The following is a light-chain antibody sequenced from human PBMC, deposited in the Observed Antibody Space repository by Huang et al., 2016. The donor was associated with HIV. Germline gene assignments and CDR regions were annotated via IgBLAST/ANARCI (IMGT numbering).Light chain of an antibody. CDR3: QQADSFPRT. CDR2: AAS. CDR1: QGITSW. J-gene: IGKJ1*01. Sequence: DIQMTQSPSSVSASVGGSVTITCRASQGITSWLAWYQQKPGQAPKRLIYAASHLQSGVPSRFRGSGYGTEFTLTITSLQPEDFATYYCQQADSFPRTFGQGTKVEIK. V-gene: IGKV1-12*01.